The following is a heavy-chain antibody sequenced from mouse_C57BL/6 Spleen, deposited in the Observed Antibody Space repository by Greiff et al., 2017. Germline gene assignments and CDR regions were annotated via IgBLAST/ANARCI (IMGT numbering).Heavy chain of an antibody. CDR2: ISRGSGTI. D-gene: IGHD4-1*01. J-gene: IGHJ1*03. CDR3: ARRTAYWYFDV. CDR1: GFTFSDYG. V-gene: IGHV5-17*01. Sequence: EVQRVESGGGLVKPGGSLKLSCAASGFTFSDYGMHWVRQAPEQGLEWVAYISRGSGTIYYADTVKGRFTISRDNAKNTLFLQMTSLRSEDTAMYYCARRTAYWYFDVWGKGTTVTVSS.